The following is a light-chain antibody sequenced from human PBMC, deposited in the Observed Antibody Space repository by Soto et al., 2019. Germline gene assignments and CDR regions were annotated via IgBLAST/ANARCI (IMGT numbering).Light chain of an antibody. Sequence: QSVLTQPPSVSAAPGQKVTIACSGSTSNIGNKHVSWYQQLPGTAPKLLIYDSDKRPSGIPDRFSGSKSGTSATLGITGRQTGDEADYYCGTWDSSLSGGVFGGGTKVTVL. CDR2: DSD. J-gene: IGLJ2*01. V-gene: IGLV1-51*01. CDR3: GTWDSSLSGGV. CDR1: TSNIGNKH.